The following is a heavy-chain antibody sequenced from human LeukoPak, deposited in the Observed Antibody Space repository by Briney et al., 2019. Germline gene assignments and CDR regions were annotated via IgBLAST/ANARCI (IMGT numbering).Heavy chain of an antibody. CDR1: GGSFSGYY. CDR2: INHSGST. J-gene: IGHJ6*03. Sequence: SETLSLTCAVYGGSFSGYYWSWIRQPPGKGLEWIGEINHSGSTNYNPSLKSRVTISVDTSKNQFSLKLSSVTAADTAVYYCASHKITKQQLVKIYYYYYMDVWGKGTTVTISS. CDR3: ASHKITKQQLVKIYYYYYMDV. D-gene: IGHD6-13*01. V-gene: IGHV4-34*01.